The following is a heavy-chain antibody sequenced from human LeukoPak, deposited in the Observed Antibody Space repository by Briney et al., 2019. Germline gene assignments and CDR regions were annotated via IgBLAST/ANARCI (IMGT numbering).Heavy chain of an antibody. D-gene: IGHD2-2*01. Sequence: ASVKVSCKASGYTFTSYGISWVRQAPGQGLEWMGWISAYNGNTNYAQKLQGRVTMTTDTSTSTAYMELRSLRPDDTAVYYCARENIVVVPAAMRFFDWFDPWGQGTLVTVSS. CDR3: ARENIVVVPAAMRFFDWFDP. V-gene: IGHV1-18*01. CDR2: ISAYNGNT. CDR1: GYTFTSYG. J-gene: IGHJ5*02.